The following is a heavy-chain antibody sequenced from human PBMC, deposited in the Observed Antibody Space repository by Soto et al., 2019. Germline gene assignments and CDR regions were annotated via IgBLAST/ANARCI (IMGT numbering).Heavy chain of an antibody. CDR1: GYSVTSYW. V-gene: IGHV5-51*01. D-gene: IGHD3-22*01. J-gene: IGHJ5*02. Sequence: GESLNISCKGSGYSVTSYWIGWVRQMPGKGLEWMGIIYPGDSDTRYSSSFQGQVTISADKSISTAYLQWSSLKASDTAMYNCARQKGYYDSRGRLDWFDPWGQGTLVTVSS. CDR2: IYPGDSDT. CDR3: ARQKGYYDSRGRLDWFDP.